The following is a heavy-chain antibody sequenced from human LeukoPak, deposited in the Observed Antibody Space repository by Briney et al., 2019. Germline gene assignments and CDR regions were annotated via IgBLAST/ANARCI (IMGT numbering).Heavy chain of an antibody. CDR2: IKEDGSEK. D-gene: IGHD1-1*01. CDR1: GFTFSSYW. CDR3: ARDRTGKDY. V-gene: IGHV3-7*01. Sequence: GGSLRLSCAASGFTFSSYWMSWIRQAPGKGLEWVANIKEDGSEKYYVDSVRGRFTISRDNAKNSLSLQMNSLRAEDTAVYYCARDRTGKDYWGQGALVTVSS. J-gene: IGHJ4*02.